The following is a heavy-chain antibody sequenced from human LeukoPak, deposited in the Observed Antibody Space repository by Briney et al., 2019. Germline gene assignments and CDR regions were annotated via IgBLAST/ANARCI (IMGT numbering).Heavy chain of an antibody. CDR2: TYYRSKWYS. V-gene: IGHV6-1*01. CDR3: ARDPDSSSEWGPFDP. Sequence: SQTLALTCAISGDIVSSSASWNWIRQSPSRGLEWLGRTYYRSKWYSDHATSVKSRITINADTSKNQFSLQLNSVIPEDTAVYYCARDPDSSSEWGPFDPWGQGTLVTVSS. J-gene: IGHJ5*02. CDR1: GDIVSSSAS. D-gene: IGHD6-6*01.